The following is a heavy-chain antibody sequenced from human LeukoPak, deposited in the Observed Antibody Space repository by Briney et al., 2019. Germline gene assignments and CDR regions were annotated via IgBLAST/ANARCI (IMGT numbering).Heavy chain of an antibody. D-gene: IGHD1-26*01. J-gene: IGHJ5*02. Sequence: GASVKVSCKASGGTFSSYAISWVRQAPGQGLEWMGGIIPIFGTANYAQKFQGRVTITTDESTSTAYMELSSLRSEDTAVCYCAREPYSGSYPYNWFDPWGQGTLVTVSS. CDR2: IIPIFGTA. V-gene: IGHV1-69*05. CDR3: AREPYSGSYPYNWFDP. CDR1: GGTFSSYA.